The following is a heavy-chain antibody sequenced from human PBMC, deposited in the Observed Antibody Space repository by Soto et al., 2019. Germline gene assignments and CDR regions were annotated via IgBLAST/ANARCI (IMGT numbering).Heavy chain of an antibody. CDR2: VYHTGST. Sequence: QVQLQQSGPRLARPSGTLSLTCVVSGGSISSTNWWTWVRQTPGKGLEWIGEVYHTGSTKYNPSLRIRVTISMDKSNNRFSLNLKSGTAADTAVYYCATLPPRIVVVVLPIPSWGQGTLVTVSS. J-gene: IGHJ4*02. CDR1: GGSISSTNW. CDR3: ATLPPRIVVVVLPIPS. D-gene: IGHD2-15*01. V-gene: IGHV4-4*02.